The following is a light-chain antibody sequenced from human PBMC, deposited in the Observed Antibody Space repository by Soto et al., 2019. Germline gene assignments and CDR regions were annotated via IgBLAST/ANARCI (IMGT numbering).Light chain of an antibody. V-gene: IGKV1-5*03. CDR1: QSISPW. CDR2: KAS. CDR3: QHYATYWT. Sequence: DIQMTQSPSTLSASVGDRVTITCRASQSISPWLAWYQQIPGEAPKLLIYKASSLESWVPSRFSGSGSGTEFTLTISSLQPDDVATYYCQHYATYWTFGQGTKVDIK. J-gene: IGKJ1*01.